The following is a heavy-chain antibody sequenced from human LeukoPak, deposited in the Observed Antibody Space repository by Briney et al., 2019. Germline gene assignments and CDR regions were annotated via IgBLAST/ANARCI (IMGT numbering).Heavy chain of an antibody. CDR1: GFTFSSYS. CDR3: ARESQLFYGMDV. CDR2: ISSGSGAI. Sequence: GGSLRLSCAASGFTFSSYSMNWVRQAPGKGPEWDSYISSGSGAIYYADSVKGRFTISRDYAKNSLYLQMNSLRAEDTAVYYCARESQLFYGMDVWGQGTTVTVSS. D-gene: IGHD2-2*01. J-gene: IGHJ6*02. V-gene: IGHV3-48*01.